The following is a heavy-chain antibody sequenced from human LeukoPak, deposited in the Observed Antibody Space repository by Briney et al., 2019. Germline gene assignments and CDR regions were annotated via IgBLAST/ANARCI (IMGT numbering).Heavy chain of an antibody. J-gene: IGHJ4*02. Sequence: GSLILSCAASGFTFRSYGMHWVRQAPGKGLEWVAVISYDGSNKYYADSVKGRFTISRDNSKNTLYLQMNSLRAEDTAVYYCARDRLSFTVTTGSDYWGQGTLVTVSS. CDR2: ISYDGSNK. D-gene: IGHD4-17*01. CDR3: ARDRLSFTVTTGSDY. V-gene: IGHV3-30*19. CDR1: GFTFRSYG.